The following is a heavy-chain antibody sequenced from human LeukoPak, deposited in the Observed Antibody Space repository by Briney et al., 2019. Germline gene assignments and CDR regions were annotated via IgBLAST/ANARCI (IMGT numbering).Heavy chain of an antibody. J-gene: IGHJ4*02. Sequence: GGSLRLSCAASGFTFSSYAMSWVRQAPGKGLEWVSGFSVSDGITYYADSVKGRFTISRDNSKNTLFVQMDSLRTEDTAVYYCMSVGSSGRGDYWGQGTLVTVSS. CDR1: GFTFSSYA. CDR2: FSVSDGIT. CDR3: MSVGSSGRGDY. D-gene: IGHD6-19*01. V-gene: IGHV3-23*01.